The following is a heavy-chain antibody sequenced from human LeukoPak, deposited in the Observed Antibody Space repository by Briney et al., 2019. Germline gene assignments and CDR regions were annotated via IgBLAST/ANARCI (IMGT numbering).Heavy chain of an antibody. J-gene: IGHJ4*02. V-gene: IGHV3-33*01. CDR1: GFTFSDHS. Sequence: GGPLRLSCVASGFTFSDHSMHWVRQAPGKGLEGVALMWGDGTNKYYADSVKGRFTICRDNSKNTLYLQMNSLRAEDTAVYYCARDLGYSSGHPLDLGGRGTLVSVP. CDR3: ARDLGYSSGHPLDL. CDR2: MWGDGTNK. D-gene: IGHD5-18*01.